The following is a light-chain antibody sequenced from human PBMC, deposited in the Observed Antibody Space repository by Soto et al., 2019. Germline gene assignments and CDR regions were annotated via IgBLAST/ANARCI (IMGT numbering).Light chain of an antibody. V-gene: IGLV2-8*01. CDR1: SSDVGGFNY. CDR2: EVN. CDR3: SSYISTSTLV. Sequence: QSVLTQPPSASGSPGQSVTISCSGTSSDVGGFNYVSWYQQHPGRAPKVLIYEVNKRPSGVPDRFSGSKSGSTASLTVSGLQAEDEAEYYCSSYISTSTLVFGGGTKLTVL. J-gene: IGLJ2*01.